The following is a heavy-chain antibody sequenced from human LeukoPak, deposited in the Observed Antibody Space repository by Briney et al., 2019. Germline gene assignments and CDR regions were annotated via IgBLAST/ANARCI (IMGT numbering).Heavy chain of an antibody. CDR3: AKDYPPMIVAS. CDR1: GFTFSSYA. J-gene: IGHJ5*02. V-gene: IGHV3-23*01. Sequence: GESLRLSCAASGFTFSSYAMSWVRQAPGKGLEWVSAISGSGGSTYYADFVKGRFTISRDNYKNTLYLQMNSLRAKDTPVSYCAKDYPPMIVASWGQGTLVTVSS. D-gene: IGHD3-22*01. CDR2: ISGSGGST.